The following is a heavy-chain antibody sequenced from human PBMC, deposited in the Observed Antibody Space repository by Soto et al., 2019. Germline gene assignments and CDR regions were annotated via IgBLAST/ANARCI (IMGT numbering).Heavy chain of an antibody. D-gene: IGHD6-19*01. V-gene: IGHV1-69*13. CDR3: AKVRYSSPMGYYYGMDV. J-gene: IGHJ6*02. CDR2: IIPIFGTA. CDR1: RVAFSKFI. Sequence: SVKVSCKASRVAFSKFIVTWVRQAPGLGLEWVGGIIPIFGTANYAQKFQGRVKITADESTSTSYMEVNNLRSEDTAVYYCAKVRYSSPMGYYYGMDVGG.